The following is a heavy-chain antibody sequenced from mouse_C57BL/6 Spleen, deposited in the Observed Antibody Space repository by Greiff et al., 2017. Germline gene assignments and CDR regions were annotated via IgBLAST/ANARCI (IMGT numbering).Heavy chain of an antibody. D-gene: IGHD1-1*01. V-gene: IGHV1-82*01. CDR2: IYPGDGDT. Sequence: VQLQQSGPELVKPGASVKISCKASGYAFSSSWMNWVKQRPGKGLEWIGRIYPGDGDTNYNGKFKGKATLTADKSSSTAYMQLSSLTSEDSAVYFCATDYYGSRNYAMDYWGQGTSVTVSS. CDR3: ATDYYGSRNYAMDY. J-gene: IGHJ4*01. CDR1: GYAFSSSW.